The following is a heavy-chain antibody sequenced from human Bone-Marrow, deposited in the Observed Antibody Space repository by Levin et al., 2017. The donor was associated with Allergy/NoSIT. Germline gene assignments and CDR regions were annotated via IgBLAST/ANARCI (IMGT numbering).Heavy chain of an antibody. Sequence: GGSLRLSCAASGFTFNNYAMSWVRQAPGKGLEWVSTISGSGSGRYYADSVKGRFTISRDNSKNSLYLHMSSLRAEDTAIYYCARGQNSRGGGILDYWRQGTLVTVSS. CDR1: GFTFNNYA. D-gene: IGHD6-13*01. V-gene: IGHV3-23*01. J-gene: IGHJ4*02. CDR3: ARGQNSRGGGILDY. CDR2: ISGSGSGR.